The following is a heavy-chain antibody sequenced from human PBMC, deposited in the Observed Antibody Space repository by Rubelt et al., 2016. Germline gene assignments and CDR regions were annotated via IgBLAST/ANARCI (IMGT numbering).Heavy chain of an antibody. V-gene: IGHV3-48*04. CDR3: ARTFVNVREDYDYYMDV. CDR2: ISSSGSTI. D-gene: IGHD3-10*01. Sequence: EVQLLASGGGLVQPGGSLRLSCTASGFTVSSNYMNWVRQAPGKGLEWVSYISSSGSTIYYADSVRGRFTTYRDNAKTTLYWQMNSLRAEDTAVYYCARTFVNVREDYDYYMDVWGKGTTVTVSS. J-gene: IGHJ6*03. CDR1: GFTVSSNY.